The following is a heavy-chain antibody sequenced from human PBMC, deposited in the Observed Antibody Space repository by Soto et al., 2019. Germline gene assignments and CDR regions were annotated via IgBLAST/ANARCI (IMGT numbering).Heavy chain of an antibody. J-gene: IGHJ6*02. D-gene: IGHD3-3*01. CDR1: GFTFSSYA. Sequence: EVQLLESGGGLVQPGGSLRLSCAASGFTFSSYAMSWVRQAPGKGLEWVSAISGSGGSTYYADSVKGRFTISRDNSKNTLYLQMNSLRAKDTAVYYCAKDQVTIFGVVIYPYYGMDVWGQGTTVTVSS. CDR3: AKDQVTIFGVVIYPYYGMDV. CDR2: ISGSGGST. V-gene: IGHV3-23*01.